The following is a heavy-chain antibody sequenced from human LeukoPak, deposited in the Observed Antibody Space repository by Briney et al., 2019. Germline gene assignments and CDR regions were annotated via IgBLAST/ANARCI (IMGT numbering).Heavy chain of an antibody. D-gene: IGHD3-10*01. CDR1: GGSISSSSYY. Sequence: SETLSLTCTVSGGSISSSSYYWGWIRQPPGKGLEWIGSIFYGGSAYYNPSLKSRVTISVDTSKNQFSLKLSSVTAADTAVYYCARPARGYFDYWGQGTLVTVSS. V-gene: IGHV4-39*01. J-gene: IGHJ4*02. CDR2: IFYGGSA. CDR3: ARPARGYFDY.